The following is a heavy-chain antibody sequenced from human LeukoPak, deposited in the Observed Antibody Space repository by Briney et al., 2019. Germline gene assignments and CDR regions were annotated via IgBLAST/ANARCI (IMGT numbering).Heavy chain of an antibody. Sequence: GGSLRLSCAASGFTFSNAWMSWVRQAPGKGLEWVGRIRSKTDGETTDYVAPVKGRFTISRDDSKNILYLQMNSLKTEDTAVYYCTTQGDYDYVWGSLVDYWGQGTLVTVSS. V-gene: IGHV3-15*01. J-gene: IGHJ4*02. CDR1: GFTFSNAW. CDR2: IRSKTDGETT. CDR3: TTQGDYDYVWGSLVDY. D-gene: IGHD3-16*01.